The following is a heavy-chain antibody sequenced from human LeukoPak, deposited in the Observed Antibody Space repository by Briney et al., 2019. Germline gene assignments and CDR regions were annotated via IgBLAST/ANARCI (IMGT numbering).Heavy chain of an antibody. J-gene: IGHJ4*02. CDR2: IYYSGST. Sequence: PSETLSLTCAVYGGSFSGYYWSWIRQPPGKGLEWIGYIYYSGSTNYNPSLKSRVTISVDTSKNQFSLKLSSVTAADTAVYYCARHSGVAGFSELPFDYWGQGTLVTVSS. V-gene: IGHV4-59*08. CDR3: ARHSGVAGFSELPFDY. CDR1: GGSFSGYY. D-gene: IGHD6-19*01.